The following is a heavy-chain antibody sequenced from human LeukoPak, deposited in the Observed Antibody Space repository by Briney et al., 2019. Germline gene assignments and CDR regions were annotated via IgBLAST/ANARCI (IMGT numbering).Heavy chain of an antibody. D-gene: IGHD3-16*01. J-gene: IGHJ4*02. CDR3: ATYYDYVWGSPIDY. V-gene: IGHV4-39*01. Sequence: SETLSLTCTVSGGSISSSSYYWGWIRQPPGKGLEWIGSIYYSGSTYYNPSLKSRVTISVDTSKYQFSLKLSSVTAADTAVYYCATYYDYVWGSPIDYWGQGTLVTVSS. CDR2: IYYSGST. CDR1: GGSISSSSYY.